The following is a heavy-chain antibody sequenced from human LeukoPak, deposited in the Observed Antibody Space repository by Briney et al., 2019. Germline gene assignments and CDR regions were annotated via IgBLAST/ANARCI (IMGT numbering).Heavy chain of an antibody. V-gene: IGHV4-34*01. CDR3: ARQQNDY. J-gene: IGHJ4*02. Sequence: SETLSLTCAVYGGSFSGYYWSWIRQPPGKGLEWIGEINHSGRINYNPSLKSRVTISVDTSKNQFSLKLSSVTAADTAVYYCARQQNDYWGQGTLVTVSS. D-gene: IGHD1/OR15-1a*01. CDR2: INHSGRI. CDR1: GGSFSGYY.